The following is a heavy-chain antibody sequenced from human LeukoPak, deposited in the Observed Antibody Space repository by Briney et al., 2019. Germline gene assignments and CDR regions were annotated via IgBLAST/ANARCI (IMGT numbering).Heavy chain of an antibody. CDR2: ISSGSSTI. V-gene: IGHV3-48*02. CDR3: ARDRWELGAFDI. J-gene: IGHJ3*02. D-gene: IGHD1-26*01. CDR1: GFTFNNYN. Sequence: GGSLRLSCAASGFTFNNYNMNWVRQAPGKGLEWVSYISSGSSTIYYADPVKGRFTISRDNAKNSLYLQMNSLRDEDTAVYYCARDRWELGAFDIWSQGTMVTVSS.